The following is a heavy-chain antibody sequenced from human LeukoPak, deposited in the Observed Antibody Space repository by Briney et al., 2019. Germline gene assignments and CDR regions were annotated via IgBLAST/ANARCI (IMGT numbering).Heavy chain of an antibody. CDR3: ASSSVYCSGGSCYWGY. J-gene: IGHJ4*02. CDR1: GYSFTSYW. CDR2: IYPGDSDI. D-gene: IGHD2-15*01. V-gene: IGHV5-51*01. Sequence: GESLKISCKGSGYSFTSYWIGWVRQMPGKGLEWMGIIYPGDSDIRYSPSFQGQVTISADKSISTAYLQWSSLKASDTAMYYCASSSVYCSGGSCYWGYWGQGALVTVSS.